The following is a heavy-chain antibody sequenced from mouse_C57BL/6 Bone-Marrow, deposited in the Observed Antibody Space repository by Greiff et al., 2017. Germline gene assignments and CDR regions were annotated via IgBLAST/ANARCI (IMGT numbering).Heavy chain of an antibody. Sequence: DVKLVESGGDLVKPGGSLKLSCAASGFTFSSYGMSWVRQTPDKRLEWVATISSGGSYTYYPDSVKGRFTISRDNAKNTLYLQMSSLKSEDTAMYYCASYWDWGFAYWGQGTLVTVSA. CDR1: GFTFSSYG. V-gene: IGHV5-6*02. CDR2: ISSGGSYT. CDR3: ASYWDWGFAY. J-gene: IGHJ3*01. D-gene: IGHD4-1*01.